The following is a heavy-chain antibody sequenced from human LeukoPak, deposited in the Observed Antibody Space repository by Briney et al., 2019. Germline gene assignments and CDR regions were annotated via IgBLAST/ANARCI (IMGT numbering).Heavy chain of an antibody. CDR2: ISGSGRDT. CDR3: AKAGAVCSSTSCYAKY. Sequence: PGGSLRLSCAASGFTFSTYAMSWVRQAPGKGLEWVSAISGSGRDTYYTDSVKGRFTIPRDNSKNTLYLQMHSLRAEDTAVYYCAKAGAVCSSTSCYAKYWGQGTLVTVSS. J-gene: IGHJ4*02. V-gene: IGHV3-23*01. D-gene: IGHD2-2*01. CDR1: GFTFSTYA.